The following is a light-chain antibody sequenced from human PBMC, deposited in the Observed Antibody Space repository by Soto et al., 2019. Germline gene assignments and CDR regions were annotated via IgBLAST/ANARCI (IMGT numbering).Light chain of an antibody. J-gene: IGLJ6*01. CDR3: ASFRSGTILV. CDR1: RSDIGDSNF. CDR2: EVN. V-gene: IGLV2-14*01. Sequence: QSALTQPASVSGSPGQSVTISCTGPRSDIGDSNFISWYQHSPGKAPRLLIYEVNNRPSGVSKRFSGSEAGDTAALTISGPLDDDEADYFCASFRSGTILVFGSGTKLTVL.